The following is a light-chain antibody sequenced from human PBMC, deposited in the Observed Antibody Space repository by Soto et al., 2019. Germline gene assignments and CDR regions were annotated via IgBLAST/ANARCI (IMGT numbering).Light chain of an antibody. J-gene: IGKJ4*01. CDR3: QQYGSSPPLT. CDR2: GAS. Sequence: EIVLTQSPGTLSLSPGERATLSCRARQSVSSSYLAWYQQKPGQAPRLPIFGASSRATGLPDRFSGSGSGTDFTLTTSRLEPEAFAVYYCQQYGSSPPLTFGGGTKVEIK. CDR1: QSVSSSY. V-gene: IGKV3-20*01.